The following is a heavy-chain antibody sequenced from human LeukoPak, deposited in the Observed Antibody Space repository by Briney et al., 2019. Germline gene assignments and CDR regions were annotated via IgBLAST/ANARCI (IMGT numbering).Heavy chain of an antibody. CDR3: AKEMIVLGFASDFDY. CDR2: IYSGGST. V-gene: IGHV3-53*01. D-gene: IGHD3-22*01. Sequence: GGSLRLSCAASGFTVSSKYMSWVRQAPGKGLEWVSVIYSGGSTYYADSVKGRFTISRDDSRNTLYLQMNSLRAEDTAVYYCAKEMIVLGFASDFDYWGQGTLVTVSS. J-gene: IGHJ4*02. CDR1: GFTVSSKY.